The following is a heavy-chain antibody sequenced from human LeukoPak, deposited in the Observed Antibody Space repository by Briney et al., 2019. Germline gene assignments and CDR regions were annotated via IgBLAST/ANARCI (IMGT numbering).Heavy chain of an antibody. Sequence: ASVKVSCKASGYTFTGYYMHWVRQAPGQWLEWMGWINPNSGGTNYAQKFQGWVTMTRDTSISTAYMELSRLRSDDTAVYYCAVLTASTVRGGDYWGQGTLVTVSS. D-gene: IGHD4-11*01. J-gene: IGHJ4*02. V-gene: IGHV1-2*04. CDR2: INPNSGGT. CDR3: AVLTASTVRGGDY. CDR1: GYTFTGYY.